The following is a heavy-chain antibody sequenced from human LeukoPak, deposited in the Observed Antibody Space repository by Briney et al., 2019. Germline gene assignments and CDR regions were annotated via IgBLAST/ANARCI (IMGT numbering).Heavy chain of an antibody. J-gene: IGHJ4*02. Sequence: GGSLRLSCVASGFIFSTYSMNWVRQAPGKGLEWVSCISSDKTYIHYADSVKGRFTISRDNSKNTLYLQMNSLRAEDTAVYYCAKVGFSEMEWLLYSDHWGQGTLVTVSS. V-gene: IGHV3-21*04. CDR2: ISSDKTYI. CDR3: AKVGFSEMEWLLYSDH. D-gene: IGHD3-3*01. CDR1: GFIFSTYS.